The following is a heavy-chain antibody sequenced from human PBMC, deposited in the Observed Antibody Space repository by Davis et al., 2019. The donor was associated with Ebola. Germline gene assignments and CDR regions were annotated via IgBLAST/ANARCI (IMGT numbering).Heavy chain of an antibody. D-gene: IGHD3-3*01. V-gene: IGHV4-31*03. Sequence: SETLSLTCTLSGGSISSGGYYWSWIRQHPGKGLEWIGYIYYSGSTYYNPSLKTRVTISVDTSKNQFSLKLSSVTAAETAVYYCARAQRITIFGVAVPTYGMDVWGKGTTVTVSS. CDR1: GGSISSGGYY. CDR2: IYYSGST. CDR3: ARAQRITIFGVAVPTYGMDV. J-gene: IGHJ6*04.